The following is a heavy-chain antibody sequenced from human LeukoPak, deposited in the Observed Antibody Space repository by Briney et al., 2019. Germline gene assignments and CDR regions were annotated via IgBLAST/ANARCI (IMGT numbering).Heavy chain of an antibody. J-gene: IGHJ3*02. Sequence: GGSLRLSCAASGFTFSSYGMHWVRQAPEKGLEWVSALSGSGGSTYHADSVKGRFTISRDNSKNTVYLQMNSLRAEDTAIYYCAKDRLSKWGLDAFDIWGQGIMVTVSS. D-gene: IGHD7-27*01. V-gene: IGHV3-23*01. CDR1: GFTFSSYG. CDR3: AKDRLSKWGLDAFDI. CDR2: LSGSGGST.